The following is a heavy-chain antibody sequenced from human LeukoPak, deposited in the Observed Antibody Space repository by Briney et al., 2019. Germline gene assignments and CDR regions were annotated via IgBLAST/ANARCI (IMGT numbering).Heavy chain of an antibody. CDR1: GFSFSDFC. D-gene: IGHD6-19*01. Sequence: PGGSLRLTCAASGFSFSDFCMSWVRQAPGKGLEWVAFINHPGTEKYYVDSVEGRFTISRDNAKNSLYLQMNSLRAEDTAIYYCTRDWLDASLDYWGQGVLVTVSS. CDR2: INHPGTEK. J-gene: IGHJ4*02. V-gene: IGHV3-7*01. CDR3: TRDWLDASLDY.